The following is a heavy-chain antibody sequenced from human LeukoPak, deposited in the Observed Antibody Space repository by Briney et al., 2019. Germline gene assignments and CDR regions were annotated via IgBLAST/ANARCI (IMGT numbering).Heavy chain of an antibody. CDR1: GYTFTGYY. Sequence: GASVQVSCRTSGYTFTGYYMNWIRQAPGQGLEWMGRINPNSGATNYAQKFQDRVTMTRDTSINTAYLDLTRLTSEDTAFYYCARDRLSYGDIDYWGQGTLVTVSS. CDR3: ARDRLSYGDIDY. D-gene: IGHD4-17*01. V-gene: IGHV1-2*06. J-gene: IGHJ4*02. CDR2: INPNSGAT.